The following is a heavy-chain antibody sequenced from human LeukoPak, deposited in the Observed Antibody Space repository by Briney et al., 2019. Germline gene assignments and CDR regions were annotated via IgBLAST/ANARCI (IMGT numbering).Heavy chain of an antibody. V-gene: IGHV4-4*07. CDR2: MYIGGST. Sequence: SETLSLTCTVSGGSISSYYWSWIRQPAGKGLEYIGRMYIGGSTDYNPSLNSRVTISVDTSKSQFSLKLTSVTAADAGVYYCARSTLTTEFDFWGPGTLLTVSS. CDR1: GGSISSYY. D-gene: IGHD4-17*01. J-gene: IGHJ4*02. CDR3: ARSTLTTEFDF.